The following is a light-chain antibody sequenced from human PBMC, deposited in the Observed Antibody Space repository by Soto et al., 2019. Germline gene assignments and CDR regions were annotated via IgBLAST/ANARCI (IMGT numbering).Light chain of an antibody. CDR2: DAS. CDR3: QQRSNS. V-gene: IGKV3-11*01. J-gene: IGKJ4*01. CDR1: QSVSRS. Sequence: EIVLTQSPATLSLSPGDRATLSCRASQSVSRSLTWYQQKPGQAPRLLIYDASTRATGIPPRFSGSGSGTDFTLTISILEPEDFAVYYCQQRSNSFGGGTKVEIK.